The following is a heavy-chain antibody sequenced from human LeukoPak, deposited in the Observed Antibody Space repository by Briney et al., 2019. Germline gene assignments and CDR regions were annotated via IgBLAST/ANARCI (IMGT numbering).Heavy chain of an antibody. CDR1: LGSVRGSY. D-gene: IGHD2-15*01. CDR3: ARGHGSHDY. CDR2: ISHSGST. Sequence: SETLSLTCAVSLGSVRGSYWSWIRQPPGKGLDYIGYISHSGSTEYNPSLNSRATISVDTSKNHFSLELTSVTAADTAVYYCARGHGSHDYWGQGTLVTVSS. V-gene: IGHV4-59*02. J-gene: IGHJ4*02.